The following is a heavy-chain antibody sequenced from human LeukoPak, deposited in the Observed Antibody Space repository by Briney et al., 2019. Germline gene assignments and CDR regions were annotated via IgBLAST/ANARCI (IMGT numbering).Heavy chain of an antibody. CDR2: INHSGST. V-gene: IGHV4-34*01. CDR1: GGSFSGYY. J-gene: IGHJ5*02. D-gene: IGHD6-13*01. Sequence: SETLSLTCAVYGGSFSGYYWSWIRQPPGKGLEWIGEINHSGSTNYNPSLKSRVTISVDTSKNQFSLKLSSVTAADTAVYYWARGIAAARGWFDPWGQGTLVTVSS. CDR3: ARGIAAARGWFDP.